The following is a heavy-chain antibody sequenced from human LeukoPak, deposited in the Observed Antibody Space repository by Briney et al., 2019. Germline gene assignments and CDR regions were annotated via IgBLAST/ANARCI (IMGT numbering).Heavy chain of an antibody. CDR3: ARRVVTVVRGVIYLQRYYSYYMDV. Sequence: GGSLRLSCAASGFTFSSYEMNWVRQAPGEGLEWVSYISSSGSTIYYADSVKGRFTISRDNAKNSLYLQMNSLTAADTAVYYCARRVVTVVRGVIYLQRYYSYYMDVWGKGTTITISS. D-gene: IGHD3-10*01. CDR1: GFTFSSYE. CDR2: ISSSGSTI. V-gene: IGHV3-48*03. J-gene: IGHJ6*03.